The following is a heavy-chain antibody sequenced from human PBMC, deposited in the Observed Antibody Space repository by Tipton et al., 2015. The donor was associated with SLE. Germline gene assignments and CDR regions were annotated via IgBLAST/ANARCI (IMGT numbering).Heavy chain of an antibody. D-gene: IGHD5-18*01. J-gene: IGHJ5*02. Sequence: GLVKPSETLSLTCAVYGGSFSGYYWNWIRQPPGKGLEWIGYIYYSGSTNYNPSLKSRVTISVDTSKNQFSLKLSSVTAADTAVYYCARDLGYSYCTWFGPLGPGPLVTVSS. CDR3: ARDLGYSYCTWFGP. CDR1: GGSFSGYY. V-gene: IGHV4-59*01. CDR2: IYYSGST.